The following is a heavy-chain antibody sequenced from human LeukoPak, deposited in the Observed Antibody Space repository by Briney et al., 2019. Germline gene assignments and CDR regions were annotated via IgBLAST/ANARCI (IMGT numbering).Heavy chain of an antibody. CDR3: ARDVGYYPLNWFDP. CDR2: IYTSGST. J-gene: IGHJ5*02. D-gene: IGHD3-22*01. CDR1: GGSISSYY. Sequence: PSETLSLTCTVSGGSISSYYWSWIRQPAGKGLEWIGRIYTSGSTTYNPSLMSRVTMSVDTSKNQFSLKLSSVTAADTAVYYCARDVGYYPLNWFDPWGQGTLVTVSS. V-gene: IGHV4-4*07.